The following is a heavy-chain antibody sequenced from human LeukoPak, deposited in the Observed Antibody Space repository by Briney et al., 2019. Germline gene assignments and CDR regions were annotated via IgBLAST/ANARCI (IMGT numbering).Heavy chain of an antibody. CDR1: GFTFSSYA. D-gene: IGHD3-10*01. CDR2: ISYDGSNK. CDR3: ARDRASGMGAFDI. V-gene: IGHV3-30*04. J-gene: IGHJ3*02. Sequence: GGSLRLSCAASGFTFSSYAMHWVRQAPGKGLEWVAVISYDGSNKYYADSVKGRFTISRDNSKNTLYLQMNSLRAEDTAVYYCARDRASGMGAFDIWGQGTMVTVSS.